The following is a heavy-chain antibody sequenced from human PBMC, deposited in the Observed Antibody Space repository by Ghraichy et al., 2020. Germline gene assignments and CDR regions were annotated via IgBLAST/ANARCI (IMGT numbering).Heavy chain of an antibody. Sequence: SCVGSGFIFSSYSMNWVRQAPGKGLEWVSSIISSGRYTHYADSMQGRFTISRDNTKNSLYLQMNSLRGEDTAVYYCAREVSLPGYSYGRPLYGMDVWGQGTTVTVSS. CDR1: GFIFSSYS. CDR2: IISSGRYT. D-gene: IGHD5-18*01. J-gene: IGHJ6*02. V-gene: IGHV3-21*01. CDR3: AREVSLPGYSYGRPLYGMDV.